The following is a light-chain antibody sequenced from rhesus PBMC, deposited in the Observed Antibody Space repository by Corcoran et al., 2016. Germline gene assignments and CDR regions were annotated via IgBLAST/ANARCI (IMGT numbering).Light chain of an antibody. CDR2: DAS. V-gene: IGKV3-35*01. J-gene: IGKJ4*01. CDR3: HQESNWPLT. Sequence: IVLTQSPATLSLSPGERATLSCRASQNVNYNLAWYRHKPGRPPRLLIYDASNMATGIPDRFSGSGSGADFTLTISSLEAEDLVVYDCHQESNWPLTFGGGTKVEIK. CDR1: QNVNYN.